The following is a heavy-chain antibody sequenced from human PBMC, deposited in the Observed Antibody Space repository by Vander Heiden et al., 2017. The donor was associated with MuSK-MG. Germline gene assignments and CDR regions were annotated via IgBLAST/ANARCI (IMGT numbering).Heavy chain of an antibody. CDR3: ARDRASFSSTSCYFLDGMDV. V-gene: IGHV4-31*03. CDR2: IYYSGST. D-gene: IGHD2-2*01. CDR1: GGSTSGGGYY. Sequence: QVQLQESGPGLVKPSQTLSLTCTVPGGSTSGGGYYWGWIRQHPGKGLEWIGYIYYSGSTYYNPSLKSRVTVSVATSKNQFSLKLSSVTAADTAVYYCARDRASFSSTSCYFLDGMDVWGQGTTVTVSS. J-gene: IGHJ6*02.